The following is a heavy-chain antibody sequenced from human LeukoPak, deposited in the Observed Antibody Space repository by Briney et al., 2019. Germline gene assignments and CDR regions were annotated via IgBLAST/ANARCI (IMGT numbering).Heavy chain of an antibody. D-gene: IGHD3-3*01. V-gene: IGHV1-2*02. CDR1: GYTFTGYY. CDR3: ARAGPSTIFGVVMGGFDY. Sequence: ASVKVSCKASGYTFTGYYMHWVRQAPGQGLEWMGWINPNSGGTNYAQKFQGRVTMTRDTSISTAYMELSRLRSDDTAVYYCARAGPSTIFGVVMGGFDYWGQGTLVTVSS. J-gene: IGHJ4*02. CDR2: INPNSGGT.